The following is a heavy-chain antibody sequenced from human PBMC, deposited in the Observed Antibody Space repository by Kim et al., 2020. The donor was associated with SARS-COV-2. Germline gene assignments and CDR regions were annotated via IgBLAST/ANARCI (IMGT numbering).Heavy chain of an antibody. V-gene: IGHV4-4*02. J-gene: IGHJ4*02. Sequence: SETLSLTCAVSGGSISSSNWWSWVRQPPGKGLEWIGEIYHSGSTNYNPSLKSRVTISVDKSKNQFSLKLSSVTAADTAVYYCASFKILAWAGINSSSEDYWGQGTLVTVSS. CDR2: IYHSGST. CDR1: GGSISSSNW. CDR3: ASFKILAWAGINSSSEDY. D-gene: IGHD6-6*01.